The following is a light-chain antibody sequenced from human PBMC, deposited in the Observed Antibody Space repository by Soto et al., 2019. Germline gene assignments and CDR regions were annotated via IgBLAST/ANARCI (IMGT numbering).Light chain of an antibody. Sequence: EVVLTQCPDTLSFSPGDRATLSCRASHSVTGRYLAWYQQKPGQAPRLLIYGASSRPTGIPDRFSGSGSGTDFTLTISRLEPEDFAIYYCQQYGSFKWTFGQGTKVEIK. CDR2: GAS. CDR1: HSVTGRY. CDR3: QQYGSFKWT. V-gene: IGKV3-20*01. J-gene: IGKJ1*01.